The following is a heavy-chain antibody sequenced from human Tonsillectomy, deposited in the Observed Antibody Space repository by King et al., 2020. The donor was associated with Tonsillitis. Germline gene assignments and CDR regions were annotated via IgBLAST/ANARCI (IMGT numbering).Heavy chain of an antibody. Sequence: VQLVESGGGLVQPGRSLRLSCAASGFTFDDYAMHWVRQAPGKGLDWVSGIRCSSGSIDYADSVKGRFTISRDNAKNSLYLQMNSLRAEDTALYYCAKDTSGYCSGGSCYSGFDYWGQGTLVTVSS. D-gene: IGHD2-15*01. V-gene: IGHV3-9*01. CDR2: IRCSSGSI. CDR3: AKDTSGYCSGGSCYSGFDY. CDR1: GFTFDDYA. J-gene: IGHJ4*02.